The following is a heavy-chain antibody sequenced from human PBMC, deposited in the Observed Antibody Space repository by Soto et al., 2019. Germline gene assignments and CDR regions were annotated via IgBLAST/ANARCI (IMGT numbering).Heavy chain of an antibody. V-gene: IGHV3-30-3*01. Sequence: GGALRLSCTASGFTFSSYAMHWVRQTPGTGLEWVAVISYEGSNKYYADSVKGRFTISRDNSKNTLYLQMNSLRTEDTAVYYCARVLGGMATVPFDYWGQGALVTVSS. CDR1: GFTFSSYA. CDR3: ARVLGGMATVPFDY. D-gene: IGHD4-4*01. J-gene: IGHJ4*02. CDR2: ISYEGSNK.